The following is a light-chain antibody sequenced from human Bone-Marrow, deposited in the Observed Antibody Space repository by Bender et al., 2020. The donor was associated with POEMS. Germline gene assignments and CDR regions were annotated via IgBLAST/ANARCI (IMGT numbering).Light chain of an antibody. J-gene: IGLJ2*01. CDR3: EAWDDSLKSAV. V-gene: IGLV1-36*01. CDR1: SPNTGNQG. CDR2: YDD. Sequence: QSVVTQPPSLSEAPRQRATTPVFGSSPNTGNQGFNWYQQLPGEAPKLLIYYDDLLTPGVSDRFSASKSGTSASLAISELQSDDEADYYCEAWDDSLKSAVFGGGTKLTVL.